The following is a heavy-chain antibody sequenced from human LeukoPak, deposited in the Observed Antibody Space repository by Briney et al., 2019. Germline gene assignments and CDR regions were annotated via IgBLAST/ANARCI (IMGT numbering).Heavy chain of an antibody. CDR1: GGTFSSYA. V-gene: IGHV1-69*01. Sequence: ASVTVSYKASGGTFSSYAISWVRQAPGQGLEWMGGIIPIFGTANYAQKFQGRATITADESTSTAYMELSSLRSEDTAVYYCARTPHGDYEHAFDMWGRGKMVPVSS. D-gene: IGHD4-17*01. J-gene: IGHJ3*02. CDR2: IIPIFGTA. CDR3: ARTPHGDYEHAFDM.